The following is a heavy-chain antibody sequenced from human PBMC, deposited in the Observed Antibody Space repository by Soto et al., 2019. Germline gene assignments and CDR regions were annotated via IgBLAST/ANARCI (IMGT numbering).Heavy chain of an antibody. J-gene: IGHJ4*02. CDR2: IIPIFGTA. Sequence: SVKVSCKASGGTFSSYAISWVRQAPGQGLEWMGGIIPIFGTANYAQKFQGRVTITADESTSTAYMELSSLRSEDTAVYYCASPYYYDSSGYYYFDYWGQGTLVTVSS. CDR1: GGTFSSYA. D-gene: IGHD3-22*01. V-gene: IGHV1-69*13. CDR3: ASPYYYDSSGYYYFDY.